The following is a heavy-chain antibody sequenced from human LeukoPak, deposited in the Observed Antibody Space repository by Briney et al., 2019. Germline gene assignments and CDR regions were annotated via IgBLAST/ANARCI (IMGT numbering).Heavy chain of an antibody. V-gene: IGHV3-48*03. Sequence: LSLTCTVSGGSISSYYWSWVRQAPGKGLEWVSYISSSGSTIYYADSVKGRFTISRDNAKNSLYLQMNSLRAEDTAVYYCAELGITVIGGVWGKGTTVTISS. CDR2: ISSSGSTI. D-gene: IGHD3-10*02. J-gene: IGHJ6*04. CDR3: AELGITVIGGV. CDR1: GGSISSYY.